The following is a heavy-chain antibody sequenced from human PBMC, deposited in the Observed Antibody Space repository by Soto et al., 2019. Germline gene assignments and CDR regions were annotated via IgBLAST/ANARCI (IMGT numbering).Heavy chain of an antibody. J-gene: IGHJ6*03. CDR2: ISGSGGST. CDR3: AKGGGNSNYVFYYYYYMDV. V-gene: IGHV3-23*01. Sequence: EVQLLESGGGLVQPGGSLRLSCAASGFTFSSYAMSWVRQAPGKGLEWVSAISGSGGSTYYADSVKGRFTISRDNPKNTLYLQMNSLRAEDTAVYYCAKGGGNSNYVFYYYYYMDVWGKGTTVTVSS. CDR1: GFTFSSYA. D-gene: IGHD4-4*01.